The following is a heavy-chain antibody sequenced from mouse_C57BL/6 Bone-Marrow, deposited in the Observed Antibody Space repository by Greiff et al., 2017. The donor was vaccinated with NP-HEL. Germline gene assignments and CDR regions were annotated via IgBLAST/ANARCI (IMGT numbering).Heavy chain of an antibody. J-gene: IGHJ1*03. D-gene: IGHD2-4*01. CDR2: ISSGGSYT. V-gene: IGHV5-6*01. CDR3: ARHDWDWYFDV. CDR1: GFTFSSYG. Sequence: EVQRVESGGDLVKPGGSLKLSCAASGFTFSSYGMSWVRQTPDKRLEWVATISSGGSYTYYPDSVKGRFTISRDNAKNTLYLQMSSLKTADTAMYYCARHDWDWYFDVGGTGTTVTVSS.